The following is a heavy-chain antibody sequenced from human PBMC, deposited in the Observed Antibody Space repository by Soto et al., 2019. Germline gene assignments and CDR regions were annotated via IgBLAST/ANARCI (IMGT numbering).Heavy chain of an antibody. CDR3: AIGGDGDNFRAVY. CDR1: GGGNLRDYR. V-gene: IGHV1-69*01. J-gene: IGHJ4*02. D-gene: IGHD2-21*01. Sequence: QVQLVQSGAEMKKPGSSVQVSCKASGGGNLRDYRTTWVRQAPGQVLEWMGGIVPKLGSANYAQNFQGRVTITADDSTGTVNMELRRLTYEDTAVYYRAIGGDGDNFRAVYWGKGTKVSVSS. CDR2: IVPKLGSA.